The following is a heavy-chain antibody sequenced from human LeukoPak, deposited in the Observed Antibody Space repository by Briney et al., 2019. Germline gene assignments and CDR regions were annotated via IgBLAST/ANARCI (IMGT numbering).Heavy chain of an antibody. V-gene: IGHV4-61*02. Sequence: PSETLSLTCTVSGGSISSGSYYWSWIRQPAGKGLEWIGRIYTSGSTNYNPSLKSRVTISVDTSKNQFSLKLSSVTAADTAVYYCARRTRQGATTLGFDYWGQGTLVTVSS. D-gene: IGHD1-26*01. CDR2: IYTSGST. J-gene: IGHJ4*02. CDR3: ARRTRQGATTLGFDY. CDR1: GGSISSGSYY.